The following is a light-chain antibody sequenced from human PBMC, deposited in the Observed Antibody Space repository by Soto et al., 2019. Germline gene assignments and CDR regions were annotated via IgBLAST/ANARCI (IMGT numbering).Light chain of an antibody. V-gene: IGKV1-5*03. CDR3: QEFHSSSRT. J-gene: IGKJ1*01. Sequence: DIRMTQSPSTLSASLGDRVTISCRASHNIDSWLAWYQQRPGGIPQLLIYSASNLQNGVPSRFSGSGSGTDFTLTINGLQPDDFATYYCQEFHSSSRTFGQGTRVDMK. CDR1: HNIDSW. CDR2: SAS.